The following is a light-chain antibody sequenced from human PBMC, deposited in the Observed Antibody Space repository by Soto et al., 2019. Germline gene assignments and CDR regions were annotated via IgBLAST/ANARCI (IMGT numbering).Light chain of an antibody. V-gene: IGKV3-20*01. CDR1: ERVDGRY. CDR2: GAT. CDR3: QLYDDALRYT. J-gene: IGKJ5*01. Sequence: IVVTKSPGILSISPSDIATLSFRAIERVDGRYLAWYQQKPGQAPRLLIYGATRRATGIPDRFSGSASGTDFTLTISRVEPEDFVVYYCQLYDDALRYTFGEGTRLEIK.